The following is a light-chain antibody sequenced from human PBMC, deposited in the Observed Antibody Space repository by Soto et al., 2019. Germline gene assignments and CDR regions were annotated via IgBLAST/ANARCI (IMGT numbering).Light chain of an antibody. CDR2: GAS. CDR1: QSVSSN. V-gene: IGKV3-15*01. Sequence: EIVMTQSPATLSVSPGERATLSSRASQSVSSNLAWSRHEPGQAPWLLIYGASTRATGIPARFSGSGSGTEFTLTISSLQSEHFAVCDSQQYNNWSHTFGQGTKVEIK. CDR3: QQYNNWSHT. J-gene: IGKJ1*01.